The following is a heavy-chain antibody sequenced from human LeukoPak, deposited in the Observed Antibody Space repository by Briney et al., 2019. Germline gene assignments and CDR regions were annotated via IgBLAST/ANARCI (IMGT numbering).Heavy chain of an antibody. CDR2: ISSSSSYI. CDR3: ARDSRYSRKYFDY. D-gene: IGHD6-13*01. V-gene: IGHV3-21*01. Sequence: PGGSLRLSCAASGFTFSSYSMNWVRQAPGKGLEWVSSISSSSSYIYYADSVKGRFTISRDNAKNSLYLQMNSLSAENTAVYYCARDSRYSRKYFDYWGQGTLVTVSS. CDR1: GFTFSSYS. J-gene: IGHJ4*02.